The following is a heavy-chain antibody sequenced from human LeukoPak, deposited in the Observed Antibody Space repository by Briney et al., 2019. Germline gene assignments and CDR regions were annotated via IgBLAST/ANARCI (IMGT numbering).Heavy chain of an antibody. CDR1: GYTFTSYA. J-gene: IGHJ4*02. Sequence: ASVKVSCKASGYTFTSYAMHWARQAPGQRLEWMGWINAGNGNTKYSQKFQGRVTITRDTSASTAYMELSSLRSEDTAVYYCARGYYDSSGYYGEDYWGQGTLVTVSS. CDR3: ARGYYDSSGYYGEDY. V-gene: IGHV1-3*01. CDR2: INAGNGNT. D-gene: IGHD3-22*01.